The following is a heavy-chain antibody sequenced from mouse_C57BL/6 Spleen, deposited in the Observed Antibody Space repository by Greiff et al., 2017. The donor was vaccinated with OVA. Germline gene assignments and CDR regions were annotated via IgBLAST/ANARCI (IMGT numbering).Heavy chain of an antibody. D-gene: IGHD2-4*01. Sequence: QVQLQQPGAELVKPGASVTMSCKASGYTFTSYWITWVKQRPGQGLEWIGDIYPGSGSTNYNEKFKSKATLTVDTSSSTAYMQLSSLTSEDSAVYYCARSGIYYDYPWYFDVWGTGTTVTVSS. J-gene: IGHJ1*03. CDR1: GYTFTSYW. CDR3: ARSGIYYDYPWYFDV. V-gene: IGHV1-55*01. CDR2: IYPGSGST.